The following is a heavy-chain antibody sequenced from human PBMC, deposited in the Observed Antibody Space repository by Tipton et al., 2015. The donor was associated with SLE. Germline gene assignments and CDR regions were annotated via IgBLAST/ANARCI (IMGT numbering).Heavy chain of an antibody. CDR1: GYSFTNYW. D-gene: IGHD3-22*01. J-gene: IGHJ3*02. V-gene: IGHV5-51*01. CDR2: IYPGDSDT. Sequence: QLVQSGAEVKKPGESLEISCKGSGYSFTNYWIGWVRQMPGKGLEWMGIIYPGDSDTRYSPSFQGQVTISADKSIGTAYVQWSSLKASDTGMYYSARHVPNSAYPPIDAFDIWGQGTMVIVSS. CDR3: ARHVPNSAYPPIDAFDI.